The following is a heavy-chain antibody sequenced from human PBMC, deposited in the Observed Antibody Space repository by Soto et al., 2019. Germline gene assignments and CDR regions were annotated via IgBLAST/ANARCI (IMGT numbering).Heavy chain of an antibody. Sequence: GGSLRLSCAASGFTFNTYSMNWVRQAPGKGLEWVSYISSGSSTIYYADSVKGRFTISRDNARNSLYLQMNSLRDDDTAVYYCASLLSGSYNYWGQGTLVTVSS. J-gene: IGHJ4*02. D-gene: IGHD1-26*01. V-gene: IGHV3-48*02. CDR2: ISSGSSTI. CDR1: GFTFNTYS. CDR3: ASLLSGSYNY.